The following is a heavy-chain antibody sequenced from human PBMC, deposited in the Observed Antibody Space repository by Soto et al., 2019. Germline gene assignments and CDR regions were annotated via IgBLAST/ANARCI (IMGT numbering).Heavy chain of an antibody. CDR2: ISAYNGNT. CDR1: GYTFTSYG. J-gene: IGHJ6*02. CDR3: ARGIITIFGVVITDYYYGMDV. V-gene: IGHV1-18*01. Sequence: QVQLVQSGAEVKKPGASVKVSCKASGYTFTSYGISWVRQAPGRGLEWMGWISAYNGNTNYAQKLQGRVTMTTDTSTSTAYMELRSLRSDDTAVYYCARGIITIFGVVITDYYYGMDVWGQGTTVTVSS. D-gene: IGHD3-3*01.